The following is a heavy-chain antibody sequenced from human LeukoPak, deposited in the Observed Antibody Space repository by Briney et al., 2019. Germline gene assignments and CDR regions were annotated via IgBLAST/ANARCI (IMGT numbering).Heavy chain of an antibody. Sequence: GGSLRLSCAASGFTFSSYAMSWVHQAPGKGLEWVSAISGSGGSTYYADSVKGRFTIARDNAHNSIYLQMDNLRPEDTALYYCATLDSAMLRRADVGAFWGQGTLVTVSS. D-gene: IGHD5-18*01. V-gene: IGHV3-23*01. CDR1: GFTFSSYA. CDR3: ATLDSAMLRRADVGAF. J-gene: IGHJ1*01. CDR2: ISGSGGST.